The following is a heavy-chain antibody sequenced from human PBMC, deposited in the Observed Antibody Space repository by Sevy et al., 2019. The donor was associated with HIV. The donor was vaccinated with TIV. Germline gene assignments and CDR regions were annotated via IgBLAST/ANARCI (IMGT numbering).Heavy chain of an antibody. CDR1: GFTFSSYG. J-gene: IGHJ4*02. D-gene: IGHD6-13*01. CDR2: IGYDGSNK. V-gene: IGHV3-30*02. CDR3: AKVGYSSSWYTGIDY. Sequence: GGSLRLSCAASGFTFSSYGMHWVRQAPGKGLEWVAFIGYDGSNKYYADSVKGPFTISRDNSKNTLYLQMNSLRAEDTAVYYCAKVGYSSSWYTGIDYWGQGTLVTVSS.